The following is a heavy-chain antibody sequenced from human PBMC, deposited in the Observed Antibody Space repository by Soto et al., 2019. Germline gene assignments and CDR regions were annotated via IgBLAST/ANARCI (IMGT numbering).Heavy chain of an antibody. J-gene: IGHJ6*02. CDR1: GFTFSSYG. CDR3: AKDKRMAAAVFPRMDV. V-gene: IGHV3-30*18. CDR2: ISYDGSNK. D-gene: IGHD6-13*01. Sequence: LRLSCAASGFTFSSYGMHWVRQAPGKGLEWVAVISYDGSNKYYADSVKGRFTISRDNSKNTLYLQMNSLRAEDTAVYYCAKDKRMAAAVFPRMDVWGQGTTVTVSS.